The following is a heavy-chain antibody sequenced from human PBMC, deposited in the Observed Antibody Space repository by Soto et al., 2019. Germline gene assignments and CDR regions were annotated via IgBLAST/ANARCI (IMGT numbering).Heavy chain of an antibody. D-gene: IGHD2-2*01. Sequence: QVQLVQSGAEVKKPGASVKVSCKASGYTFTSYGISWVRQAPGQGLERMGWITGYDGNANYAQTCQGRVTMTTDTSTNTAYMDLRPLSSDATAVYYCGRTSHEETTFDYCGQGALVSVSS. V-gene: IGHV1-18*01. CDR2: ITGYDGNA. CDR1: GYTFTSYG. J-gene: IGHJ4*02. CDR3: GRTSHEETTFDY.